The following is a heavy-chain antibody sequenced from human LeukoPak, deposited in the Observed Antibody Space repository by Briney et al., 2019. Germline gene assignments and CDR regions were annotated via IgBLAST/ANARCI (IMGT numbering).Heavy chain of an antibody. CDR1: GYTFTSYG. J-gene: IGHJ3*02. CDR2: ISAYNGNT. V-gene: IGHV1-18*01. D-gene: IGHD1-26*01. CDR3: ARIWEGYAFDI. Sequence: ASVEASCKASGYTFTSYGISWVRQTPGQGLEWMGWISAYNGNTNYAQKLQGRVTMTTDTSTSTAYMELRSLRSDDTAVYYCARIWEGYAFDIWGQGTMVTVSS.